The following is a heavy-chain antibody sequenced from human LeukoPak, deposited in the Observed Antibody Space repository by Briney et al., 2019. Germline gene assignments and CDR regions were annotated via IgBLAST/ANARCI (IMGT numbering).Heavy chain of an antibody. CDR3: ARGSLLDY. J-gene: IGHJ4*02. V-gene: IGHV4-59*12. Sequence: SETLSLTCTVSGGSISNYWSWIRQPPGKGLEWIGYIYYSGSTNYNPSLKSRVTISVDTSKNQFSLKLSSVTAADTAVYYCARGSLLDYWGQGTLVTVSS. CDR2: IYYSGST. CDR1: GGSISNY.